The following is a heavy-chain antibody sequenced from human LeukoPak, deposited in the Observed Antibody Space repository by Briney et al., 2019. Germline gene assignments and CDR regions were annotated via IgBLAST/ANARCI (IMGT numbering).Heavy chain of an antibody. Sequence: SSETLSLTCTVSGASISSGSYFWSWIRQPAGKGLEWIGRIYTSGSTNYNPSLKSRVAISVDTAKNQFPLKLSSVTAADTGVYYCARSNYYDSSSYWDYWGQGSLVTVSS. CDR2: IYTSGST. CDR3: ARSNYYDSSSYWDY. CDR1: GASISSGSYF. V-gene: IGHV4-61*02. J-gene: IGHJ4*02. D-gene: IGHD3-22*01.